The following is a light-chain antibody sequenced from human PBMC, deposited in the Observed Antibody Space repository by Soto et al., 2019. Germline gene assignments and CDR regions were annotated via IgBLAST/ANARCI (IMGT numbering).Light chain of an antibody. CDR2: DVS. CDR1: SSDIGHYNY. J-gene: IGLJ1*01. CDR3: CSYTTTTSRV. V-gene: IGLV2-14*03. Sequence: QSVLTQPASVSRSPGQSITISCTRTSSDIGHYNYVSWYQQHPGNAPKLIIYDVSIRASGVSDRFSGSKSGNTASLTISGLQAEDEADYHCCSYTTTTSRVFGTGTKVTVL.